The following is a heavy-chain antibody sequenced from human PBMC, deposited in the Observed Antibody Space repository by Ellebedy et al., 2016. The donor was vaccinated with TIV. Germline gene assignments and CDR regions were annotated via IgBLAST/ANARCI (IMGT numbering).Heavy chain of an antibody. J-gene: IGHJ4*02. CDR1: GFTFSSYS. CDR2: ISGSGGST. Sequence: GESLKISXAASGFTFSSYSMNWVRQAPGKGLEWVSAISGSGGSTYYADSVKGRFTISRDNSKNTLYLQMNSLRAEDTAVYYCAKDFIPYCVDGGDCYSGFGYWGQGTLVTVSS. CDR3: AKDFIPYCVDGGDCYSGFGY. V-gene: IGHV3-23*01. D-gene: IGHD2-21*01.